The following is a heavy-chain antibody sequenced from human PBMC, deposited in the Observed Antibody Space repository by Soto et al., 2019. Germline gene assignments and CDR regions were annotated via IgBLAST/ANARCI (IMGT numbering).Heavy chain of an antibody. CDR3: ARQGGYSSSVDY. Sequence: SETLSLTCAVSGGSISSSNWWSWVRQPPGKGLEWIGEINHSGSTNYNPSLKSRVTISVDKSKNQFSLKLSSVTAADTAVYYCARQGGYSSSVDYWGQGTLVTVS. D-gene: IGHD6-6*01. V-gene: IGHV4-4*02. CDR1: GGSISSSNW. CDR2: INHSGST. J-gene: IGHJ4*02.